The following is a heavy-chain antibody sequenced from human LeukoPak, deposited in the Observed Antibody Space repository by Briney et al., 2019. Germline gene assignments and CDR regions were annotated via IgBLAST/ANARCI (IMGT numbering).Heavy chain of an antibody. CDR3: ARARASIAVAGDYFDY. CDR2: IYYSGST. CDR1: GGSISSYY. Sequence: SETLSLTCTVSGGSISSYYWSWIRQPPGKGLEWIGYIYYSGSTNYNPSLKSRVTISVDTSKNQFSLKLSSVTAADTAVYYCARARASIAVAGDYFDYWGQGTLVTVSS. J-gene: IGHJ4*02. D-gene: IGHD6-19*01. V-gene: IGHV4-59*08.